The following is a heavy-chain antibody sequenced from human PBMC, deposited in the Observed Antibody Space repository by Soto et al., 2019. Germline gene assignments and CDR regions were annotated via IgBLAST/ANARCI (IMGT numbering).Heavy chain of an antibody. CDR3: ARGWGALFDY. V-gene: IGHV4-34*01. CDR1: GGSFSGYY. CDR2: INDSGST. D-gene: IGHD7-27*01. J-gene: IGHJ4*02. Sequence: QVQLQQWGAGLLKPSETLSLTCAVYGGSFSGYYWSWIRQPPGKGLEWIGEINDSGSTNYNPSLKSRVTISVDTSTNQFSLKLSSVTAAATAVYYCARGWGALFDYWGQGALVTVSS.